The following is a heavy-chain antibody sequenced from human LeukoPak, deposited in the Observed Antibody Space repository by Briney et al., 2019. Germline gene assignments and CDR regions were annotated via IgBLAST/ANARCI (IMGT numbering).Heavy chain of an antibody. D-gene: IGHD4-23*01. CDR1: GYTLTELS. V-gene: IGHV1-24*01. J-gene: IGHJ3*02. Sequence: ASVKVSCKVSGYTLTELSMHWVRQAPGKGLEWMGGFDPEDGETIYAQKFQGRVTMTEDTSTDTAYMELSSLRSEDTAVHYCATDHAYGGNSAAFDIWGQGTMVTVSS. CDR3: ATDHAYGGNSAAFDI. CDR2: FDPEDGET.